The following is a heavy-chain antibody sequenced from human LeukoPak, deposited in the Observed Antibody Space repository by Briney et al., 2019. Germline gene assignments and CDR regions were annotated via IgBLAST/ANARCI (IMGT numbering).Heavy chain of an antibody. CDR3: AKAGDYDDFDY. Sequence: GGSLRLSCAASGFTFSRYAMRWVRQAPGKGLEGVSAISGSGGSTYYADSVKGRFTISRDNSKNTLYLQMNSLRAEDTAVYYCAKAGDYDDFDYWGQGTLVTVSS. J-gene: IGHJ4*02. D-gene: IGHD4-17*01. CDR2: ISGSGGST. V-gene: IGHV3-23*01. CDR1: GFTFSRYA.